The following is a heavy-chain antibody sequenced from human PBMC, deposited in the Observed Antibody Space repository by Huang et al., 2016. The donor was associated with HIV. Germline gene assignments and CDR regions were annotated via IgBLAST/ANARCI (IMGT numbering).Heavy chain of an antibody. CDR3: AKEGDTGAALGY. V-gene: IGHV3-53*01. CDR1: GFTVSTNY. J-gene: IGHJ4*02. Sequence: EVQLVESGGGLIQPGGSLRLSCAASGFTVSTNYITWVRQAPGKGVEGVSLIYSGGTTYYADSVKGRFTSARDDSENTLYLHMTSLRAGDTAVYYCAKEGDTGAALGYWGQGTLVTVS. D-gene: IGHD2-8*02. CDR2: IYSGGTT.